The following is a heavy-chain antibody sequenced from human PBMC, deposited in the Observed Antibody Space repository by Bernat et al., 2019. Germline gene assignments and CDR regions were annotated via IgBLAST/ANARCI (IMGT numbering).Heavy chain of an antibody. CDR2: IYHSGST. J-gene: IGHJ5*02. V-gene: IGHV4-30-2*01. Sequence: QLQLQESGSGLLKPSQTLSLTCAVSGGSISSGGYSWSWIRQPPGKGLEWIGYIYHSGSTYYNPSLKSRVTISVDRSKNQFALKLSSWTAADTAVYYSARATGDCYGSGSYFKGIWFDPWGQGTLVTVSS. D-gene: IGHD3-10*01. CDR3: ARATGDCYGSGSYFKGIWFDP. CDR1: GGSISSGGYS.